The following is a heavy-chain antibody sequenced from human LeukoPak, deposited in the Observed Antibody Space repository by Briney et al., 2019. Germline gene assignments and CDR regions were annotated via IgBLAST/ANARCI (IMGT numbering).Heavy chain of an antibody. J-gene: IGHJ4*02. CDR3: ARGPRAVAGYIDY. V-gene: IGHV3-33*01. D-gene: IGHD6-19*01. CDR2: IWYDGSNK. Sequence: PGGSLRLSCAASGFTFSSYGMHWVRQAPGKGLEWVAVIWYDGSNKYYADSVKGRFTISRDNSKNTLYLQMNSLRAEDTAVYYCARGPRAVAGYIDYWGQGTLVTVSS. CDR1: GFTFSSYG.